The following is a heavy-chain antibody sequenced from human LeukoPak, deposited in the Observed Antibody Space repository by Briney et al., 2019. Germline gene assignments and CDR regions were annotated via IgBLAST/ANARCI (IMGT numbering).Heavy chain of an antibody. V-gene: IGHV3-23*01. CDR3: AKNRGVY. D-gene: IGHD3-10*01. Sequence: YYADSVKGRVTISRDNSKNRLNLQMNSLRANDTTIYYCAKNRGVYLGQGTLVTVSS. J-gene: IGHJ4*02.